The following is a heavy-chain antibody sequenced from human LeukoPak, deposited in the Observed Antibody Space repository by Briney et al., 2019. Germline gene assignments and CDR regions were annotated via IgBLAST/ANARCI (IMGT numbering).Heavy chain of an antibody. CDR2: IIPIFGTA. CDR1: GGTFSSYA. CDR3: ARDPYYCSGGSCYVAEYFQH. D-gene: IGHD2-15*01. V-gene: IGHV1-69*01. Sequence: SVKVSCKASGGTFSSYAISWVRQAPGQGLEWMGGIIPIFGTANYAQKFQGRVTITADESTSTAYMELSSLRSEDTAVYYCARDPYYCSGGSCYVAEYFQHWGQGTPVTVSS. J-gene: IGHJ1*01.